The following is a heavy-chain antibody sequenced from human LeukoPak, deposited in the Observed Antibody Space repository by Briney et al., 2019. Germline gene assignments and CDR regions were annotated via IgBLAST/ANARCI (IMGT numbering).Heavy chain of an antibody. CDR1: GFTFSSYS. V-gene: IGHV3-48*01. J-gene: IGHJ5*02. CDR2: ISSSSSTI. Sequence: GGSLRLSCAASGFTFSSYSMNWVRQAPGKGLELVSYISSSSSTIYYADSVKGRFTISRDNAKNSLYLQMNSLRAEDTAVYYCARGRLRLPDWFDPWGQGTLVTVSS. CDR3: ARGRLRLPDWFDP. D-gene: IGHD4-17*01.